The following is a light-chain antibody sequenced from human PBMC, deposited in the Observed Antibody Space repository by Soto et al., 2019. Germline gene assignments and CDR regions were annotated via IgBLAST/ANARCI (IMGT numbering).Light chain of an antibody. V-gene: IGKV3-20*01. CDR1: HSVSSSY. CDR3: QQYGSSPPIT. J-gene: IGKJ5*01. CDR2: GAS. Sequence: EIVLTQSPGTLSLSPGERATLSCRASHSVSSSYLAWYQQKPGQAPRLLIYGASSRATGIPDRFSGSGSGTDFTVTISRLEPEDFAVYYGQQYGSSPPITFGQGTRLEIK.